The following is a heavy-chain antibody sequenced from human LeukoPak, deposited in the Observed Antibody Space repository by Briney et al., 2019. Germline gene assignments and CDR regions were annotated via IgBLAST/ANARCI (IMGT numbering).Heavy chain of an antibody. V-gene: IGHV3-23*01. Sequence: PGGSLRLSCAASGFTFSIYAMSWVRQAPGKGLEWVSAISGSGGSGGCAHYADSVMGLFTISRHNSENTLYPQMNSLRAEDTAVYYCAKEATMIVVAPVANYWGQGTQGTGSS. D-gene: IGHD3-22*01. CDR1: GFTFSIYA. J-gene: IGHJ4*02. CDR2: ISGSGGSGGCA. CDR3: AKEATMIVVAPVANY.